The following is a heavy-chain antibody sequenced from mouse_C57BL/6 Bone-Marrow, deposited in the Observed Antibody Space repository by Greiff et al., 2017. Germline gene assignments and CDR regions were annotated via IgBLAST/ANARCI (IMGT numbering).Heavy chain of an antibody. Sequence: EVQLVESGAELVRPGASVKLSCTASGFNIKDDYMHWVKQRPEQGLEWIGWIDPENGDTEYASKFQGKATITADTSSNTAYLQLSSLTSEDTAVYYCTIMVTTGFDYWGQGTTLTVSS. CDR1: GFNIKDDY. J-gene: IGHJ2*01. D-gene: IGHD2-2*01. V-gene: IGHV14-4*01. CDR3: TIMVTTGFDY. CDR2: IDPENGDT.